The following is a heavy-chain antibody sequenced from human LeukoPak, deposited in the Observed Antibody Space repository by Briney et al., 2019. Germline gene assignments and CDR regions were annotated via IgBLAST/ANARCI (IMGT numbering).Heavy chain of an antibody. D-gene: IGHD3-10*01. CDR2: IKSKGDGETT. CDR3: TTDMGLTMIRGVIVY. Sequence: GGSLRLSCAASGFTFTNAWMTWVRQAPGKGLEWVGRIKSKGDGETTDYAAPVKGRFSMSRDDSKATMYLQMYSLEAEDTAVYYCTTDMGLTMIRGVIVYWGQGALVTVSS. CDR1: GFTFTNAW. J-gene: IGHJ4*02. V-gene: IGHV3-15*01.